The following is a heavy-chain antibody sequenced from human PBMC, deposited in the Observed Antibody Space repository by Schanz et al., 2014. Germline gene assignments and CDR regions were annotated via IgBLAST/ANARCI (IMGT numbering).Heavy chain of an antibody. V-gene: IGHV3-20*04. J-gene: IGHJ4*02. Sequence: EVQLVESGGGVGRPGGSLRLSCAASGFTFENYALTWVRQVPGKGLEWVSRINWSDGGSTGYADSVRGRFTISRDNAKNSLYLEMNSLRVEDTAVYYCANNWNLDYWGQGTLVTVSS. CDR1: GFTFENYA. CDR2: INWSDGGST. CDR3: ANNWNLDY. D-gene: IGHD1-20*01.